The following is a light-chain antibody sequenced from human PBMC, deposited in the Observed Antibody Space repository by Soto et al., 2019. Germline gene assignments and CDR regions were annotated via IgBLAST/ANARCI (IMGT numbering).Light chain of an antibody. CDR2: WAS. V-gene: IGKV4-1*01. CDR3: QQYYSPPLT. Sequence: DIVMTQSPDSLAVSLGERATINCKSSQNVLYSSNNKNQIAWYQQKPGQPPKLLIYWASTRESGVPDRFSGSGSGTDFILTISSLQAEDVAVYYCQQYYSPPLTFGGGTKVEIK. J-gene: IGKJ4*01. CDR1: QNVLYSSNNKNQ.